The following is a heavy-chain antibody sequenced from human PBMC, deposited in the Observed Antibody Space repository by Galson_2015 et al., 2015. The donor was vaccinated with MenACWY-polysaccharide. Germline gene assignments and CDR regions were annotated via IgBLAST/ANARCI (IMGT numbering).Heavy chain of an antibody. Sequence: SLRLSCAASGFTFSSYSMSWVRQAPGKGLDWVSVVGANGRTTYYADSVKGRFTISRDGSENTVYLQLNSLRAEDTAIYYCAKHLVHVSEVFDYWGHGTLVTVSS. CDR3: AKHLVHVSEVFDY. J-gene: IGHJ4*01. CDR2: VGANGRTT. V-gene: IGHV3-23*01. D-gene: IGHD2-8*01. CDR1: GFTFSSYS.